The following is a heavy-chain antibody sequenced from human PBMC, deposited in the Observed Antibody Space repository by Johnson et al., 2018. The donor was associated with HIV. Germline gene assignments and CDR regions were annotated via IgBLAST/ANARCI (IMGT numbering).Heavy chain of an antibody. Sequence: PLVESGGGLVQPGGSLRLSCAAFAFTFSSYAMHWVRQAPGKGLEWVAFIRYDGSNKYYADSVKDRFTISRDNSKNTLYLQMNSLRAEDTAVYYCARDRKQWLVVGGGINDIWGQGTMVTVSS. CDR3: ARDRKQWLVVGGGINDI. V-gene: IGHV3-30*02. D-gene: IGHD6-19*01. CDR1: AFTFSSYA. CDR2: IRYDGSNK. J-gene: IGHJ3*02.